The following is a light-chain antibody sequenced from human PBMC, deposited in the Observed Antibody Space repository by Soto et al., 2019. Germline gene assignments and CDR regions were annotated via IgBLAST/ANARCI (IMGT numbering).Light chain of an antibody. CDR2: DVS. V-gene: IGLV2-14*01. CDR3: SSYTSSSTLYV. J-gene: IGLJ1*01. CDR1: SSDVGGYNY. Sequence: QSALTQPASVSGSPGQSITISRTGTSSDVGGYNYVSRYQQHPGKAPKLMIYDVSNRPSGVSNRFSGSKSGNTASLTISGLQAEDEADYYCSSYTSSSTLYVFGTGTKLTVL.